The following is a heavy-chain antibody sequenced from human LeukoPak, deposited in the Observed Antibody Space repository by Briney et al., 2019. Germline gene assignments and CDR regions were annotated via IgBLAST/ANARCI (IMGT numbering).Heavy chain of an antibody. V-gene: IGHV3-48*01. CDR2: ISTSSNTI. J-gene: IGHJ4*02. Sequence: SGRSLRLSYAASVVTLRTYSMNWARQAPGKGLECVSYISTSSNTIYYADSVKGRFTISRDNAKNSLHLQMNSQIAGDTAVYLCARRYGNYEGSFEYWGKGNLLSV. CDR3: ARRYGNYEGSFEY. D-gene: IGHD1-7*01. CDR1: VVTLRTYS.